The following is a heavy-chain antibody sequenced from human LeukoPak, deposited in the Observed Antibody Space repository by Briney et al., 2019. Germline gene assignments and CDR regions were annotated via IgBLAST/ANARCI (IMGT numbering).Heavy chain of an antibody. CDR1: GYTFTNYG. CDR3: ARDGLVVALYYYDY. J-gene: IGHJ4*02. V-gene: IGHV1-18*01. CDR2: ISAYNGNT. D-gene: IGHD2-15*01. Sequence: ASVKVSCKASGYTFTNYGISWVRQAPGRGLEWMGWISAYNGNTNYAQKFQGRVTMTTDTSTSTAYMELRSPRSDDTAVYYCARDGLVVALYYYDYWGQGTLVTVSS.